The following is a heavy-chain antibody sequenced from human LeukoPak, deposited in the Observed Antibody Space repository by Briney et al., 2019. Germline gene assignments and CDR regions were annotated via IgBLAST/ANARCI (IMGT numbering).Heavy chain of an antibody. Sequence: GGSLRLSCAASGFTFSSYSMNWVRQAPGKGLEWVSSISSSSSYIYYADSVKGRFTISRDNAKNSLYLQMNSLRAEDTALYYCARVKGSGYRNSIDYWGQGTLVTVSS. V-gene: IGHV3-21*04. D-gene: IGHD3-3*01. CDR1: GFTFSSYS. J-gene: IGHJ4*02. CDR2: ISSSSSYI. CDR3: ARVKGSGYRNSIDY.